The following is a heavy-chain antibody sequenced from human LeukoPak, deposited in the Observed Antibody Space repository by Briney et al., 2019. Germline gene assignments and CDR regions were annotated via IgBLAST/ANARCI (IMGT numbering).Heavy chain of an antibody. CDR3: ARPSTLYDFWNGYYSNWFDP. Sequence: SETLSLTCAVSGYSISSGYYWSWIRQPPGKGLEWIGEINHSGSTNYNPSLKSRVTISVDTSKNQFSLKLSSVTAADTAVYYCARPSTLYDFWNGYYSNWFDPWGQGTLVTVSS. D-gene: IGHD3-3*01. CDR2: INHSGST. J-gene: IGHJ5*02. V-gene: IGHV4-34*01. CDR1: GYSISSGYY.